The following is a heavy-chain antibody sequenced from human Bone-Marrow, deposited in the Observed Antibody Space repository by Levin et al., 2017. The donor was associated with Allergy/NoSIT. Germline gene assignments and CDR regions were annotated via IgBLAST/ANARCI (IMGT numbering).Heavy chain of an antibody. J-gene: IGHJ4*02. V-gene: IGHV3-53*01. Sequence: GGSLRLSCAASGFTVSRNYMSWVRQAPGKGLEGVSIIYSGGDTYYSDSVKGRFTISRDSSKNTLYLQMNSLRAEDTAVYYCATSPTAGYWGQGTLVTVSS. CDR1: GFTVSRNY. CDR2: IYSGGDT. CDR3: ATSPTAGY.